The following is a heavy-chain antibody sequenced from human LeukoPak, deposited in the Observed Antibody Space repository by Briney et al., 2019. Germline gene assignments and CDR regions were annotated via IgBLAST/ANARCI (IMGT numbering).Heavy chain of an antibody. CDR3: AREVLVGATGWFDP. Sequence: SVKVSCKASGGTFSSYAISWVRQAPGQGLEWMGGIIPIFGTANYAQKFQGRVTITADESPSTAYMELSSLRSEDTAVYYCAREVLVGATGWFDPWGQGTLVTVSS. V-gene: IGHV1-69*01. D-gene: IGHD1-26*01. CDR2: IIPIFGTA. CDR1: GGTFSSYA. J-gene: IGHJ5*02.